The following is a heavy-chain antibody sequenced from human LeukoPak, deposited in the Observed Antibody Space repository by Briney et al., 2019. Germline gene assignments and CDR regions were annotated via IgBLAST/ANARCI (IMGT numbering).Heavy chain of an antibody. J-gene: IGHJ4*02. CDR3: AKDSMGRYSSGWNNYFDY. CDR1: GFTFSSSA. CDR2: ISGSGDRT. V-gene: IGHV3-23*01. D-gene: IGHD6-19*01. Sequence: GGSLRLSCAASGFTFSSSAMSWVRQAPGKGLEWVSTISGSGDRTYYADSVKGRFTISRDNSKNTLFLHMNSLRAEDTAVYSCAKDSMGRYSSGWNNYFDYWGQGTLVTVSS.